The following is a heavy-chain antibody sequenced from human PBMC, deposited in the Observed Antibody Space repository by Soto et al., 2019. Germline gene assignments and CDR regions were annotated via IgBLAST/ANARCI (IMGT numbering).Heavy chain of an antibody. CDR3: ARGGIIVG. V-gene: IGHV3-30-3*01. Sequence: QVQLVESGGGVVQPGRSLRLSCAASGFNFTSYAMHWVRQAPGKGLEWVAVISYDGSDKYYADSAKGRFTISRDNSKNPLYLQMNSLTTDDPAVYYCARGGIIVGWGQGTLVTVSS. D-gene: IGHD3-22*01. CDR2: ISYDGSDK. CDR1: GFNFTSYA. J-gene: IGHJ4*02.